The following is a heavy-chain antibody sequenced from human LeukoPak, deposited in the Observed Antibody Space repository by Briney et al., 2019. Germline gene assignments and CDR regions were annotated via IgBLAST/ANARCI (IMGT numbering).Heavy chain of an antibody. CDR3: TTSWGIAAAGMGFDY. CDR1: GFTFSNAW. CDR2: IKSKTDGGTT. J-gene: IGHJ4*02. V-gene: IGHV3-15*01. D-gene: IGHD6-13*01. Sequence: GGSLRLSCAASGFTFSNAWMSWVRQAPGKGLEWVGRIKSKTDGGTTDYAAPVKGRFTISRDDSKNTLYLQMNSLKTEDTAVYYCTTSWGIAAAGMGFDYWGQGTLVTVSP.